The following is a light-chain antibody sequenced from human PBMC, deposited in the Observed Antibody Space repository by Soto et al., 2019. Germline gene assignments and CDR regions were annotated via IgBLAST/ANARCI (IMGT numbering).Light chain of an antibody. CDR2: DVS. J-gene: IGLJ1*01. V-gene: IGLV2-14*01. CDR3: SSYASSGTKV. CDR1: SSDVGGYNY. Sequence: QSVLTQPASVSGSPGQSITISCTGTSSDVGGYNYVSWYQQRPGKAPKLMIYDVSNRPSGVSNRFSGSKSGNTASLTISGLQAEDKADYYCSSYASSGTKVFGTGTKLTVL.